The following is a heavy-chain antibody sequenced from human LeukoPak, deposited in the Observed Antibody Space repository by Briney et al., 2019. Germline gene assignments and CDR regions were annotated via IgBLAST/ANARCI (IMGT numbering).Heavy chain of an antibody. V-gene: IGHV1-46*01. D-gene: IGHD5-18*01. CDR1: GYTFTSYY. CDR3: ARDIPVGYSYGLDY. J-gene: IGHJ4*02. Sequence: ASVEVSCKASGYTFTSYYMHWERQAPGQGLEWMGIINPSGGSTSYAQKFQGRVTMPRDTSTSTVYMELSSLRSEDTAVYYCARDIPVGYSYGLDYWGQGTLVTVSS. CDR2: INPSGGST.